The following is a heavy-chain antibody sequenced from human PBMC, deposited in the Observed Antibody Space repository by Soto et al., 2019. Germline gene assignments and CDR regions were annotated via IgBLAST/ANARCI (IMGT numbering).Heavy chain of an antibody. J-gene: IGHJ5*02. CDR1: GYTFTSYA. V-gene: IGHV1-3*01. D-gene: IGHD6-6*01. Sequence: QVQLVQSGAEVKKPGASVKVSCKASGYTFTSYAMHWVRQAPGQRLEWMGWINAGNGNTKYSQKFQGRVTITRDTSGSTAYMELSSLRSEDTAVDYCARGQLGVVSWFEPWGQGTLVTVSS. CDR2: INAGNGNT. CDR3: ARGQLGVVSWFEP.